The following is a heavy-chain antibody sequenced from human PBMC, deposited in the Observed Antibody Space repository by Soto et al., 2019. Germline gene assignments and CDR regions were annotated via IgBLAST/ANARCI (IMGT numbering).Heavy chain of an antibody. J-gene: IGHJ5*02. CDR1: GFIFSNYW. V-gene: IGHV3-74*01. CDR2: VKSDGSST. CDR3: TRENFEP. D-gene: IGHD3-9*01. Sequence: PGGSLRLSCAASGFIFSNYWMHWVRQVPGKGLVWVARVKSDGSSTSYADSVKGRFTISRDNAKNTVYLEMNDLRADDTAVYYCTRENFEPWGQGILVTVSS.